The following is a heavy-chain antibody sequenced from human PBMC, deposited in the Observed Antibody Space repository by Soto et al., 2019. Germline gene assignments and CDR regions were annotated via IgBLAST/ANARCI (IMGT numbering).Heavy chain of an antibody. CDR3: ASGGYGRDY. CDR1: AGFSSGYY. J-gene: IGHJ4*02. V-gene: IGHV4-34*01. CDR2: INHSGST. Sequence: PSETLSLTCAVYAGFSSGYYWSWISQPPGKGLEWIGEINHSGSTNYNPSLKSRVTISVDTSKNQFSLKLSSVTAADTAVYYCASGGYGRDYWGQGTLVTVSS. D-gene: IGHD5-12*01.